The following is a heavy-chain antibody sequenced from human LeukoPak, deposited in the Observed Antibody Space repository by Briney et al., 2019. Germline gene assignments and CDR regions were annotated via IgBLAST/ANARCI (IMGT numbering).Heavy chain of an antibody. CDR1: GFTVSSNY. J-gene: IGHJ4*02. CDR3: AREELDHNWSYFDY. CDR2: NYSGGST. D-gene: IGHD1-20*01. V-gene: IGHV3-53*01. Sequence: GGSLRLSCAASGFTVSSNYMSWVRQAPGKGLEWVAVNYSGGSTDYAESVKGRFTISRDNSKNTLYLQMNSLRAEDTAVYYCAREELDHNWSYFDYWGQGTLVTVSS.